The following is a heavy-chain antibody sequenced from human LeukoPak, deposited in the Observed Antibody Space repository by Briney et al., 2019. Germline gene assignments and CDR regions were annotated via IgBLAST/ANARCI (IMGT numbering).Heavy chain of an antibody. CDR1: GYTFTGYY. V-gene: IGHV1-2*02. Sequence: ASVKVSCKASGYTFTGYYMHWVRQAPGRGLEWMGWINPNSGGTNYAQKFQGRVTMTRDTSISTAYMELSRLKSDDTAVYYCARAQGNNWFDPWGQGTLVTVSS. CDR2: INPNSGGT. CDR3: ARAQGNNWFDP. J-gene: IGHJ5*02.